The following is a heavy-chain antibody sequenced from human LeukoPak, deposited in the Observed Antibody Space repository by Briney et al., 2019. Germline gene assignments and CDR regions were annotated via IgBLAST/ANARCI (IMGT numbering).Heavy chain of an antibody. V-gene: IGHV1-69*02. D-gene: IGHD2-2*01. Sequence: ASVKVSCKASGGTFSSYTISWVRQAPGQGLEWMGRIIPILGIANYAQKFQGRVTITADKSTSTAYMELSSLRSEDTAVYYCTYCSSTSCYSYYGMDVWGQGTTVTVSS. CDR2: IIPILGIA. CDR3: TYCSSTSCYSYYGMDV. CDR1: GGTFSSYT. J-gene: IGHJ6*02.